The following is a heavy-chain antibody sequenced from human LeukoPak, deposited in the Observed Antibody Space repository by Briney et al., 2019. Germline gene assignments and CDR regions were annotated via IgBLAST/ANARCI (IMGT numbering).Heavy chain of an antibody. CDR3: AKELYNYGDYGAEGLDV. V-gene: IGHV3-30*02. D-gene: IGHD4-17*01. Sequence: GGSLRLSCAASGFIFSKYAMHWVRQAPGKGLEWVALISYDGSSEYYAGSVKGRFTISRDNSKITVYLQMNSLKAEDTAVYYCAKELYNYGDYGAEGLDVGGQGTTVTVS. J-gene: IGHJ6*02. CDR1: GFIFSKYA. CDR2: ISYDGSSE.